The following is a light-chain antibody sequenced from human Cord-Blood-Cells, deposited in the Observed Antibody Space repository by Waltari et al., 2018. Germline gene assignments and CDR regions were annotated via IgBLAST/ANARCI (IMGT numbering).Light chain of an antibody. CDR3: QQYGSSLYS. CDR2: DAA. J-gene: IGKJ2*03. V-gene: IGKV3D-20*01. Sequence: ETVLTPSPATLSLSPGARAPLSCGARPSVRSSYLAWYQQKPGRAPRLLIYDAASRSTGIPDRFSGSGAGTDFTLTISRLEPEDFAVYYCQQYGSSLYSFGQGTKLEIK. CDR1: PSVRSSY.